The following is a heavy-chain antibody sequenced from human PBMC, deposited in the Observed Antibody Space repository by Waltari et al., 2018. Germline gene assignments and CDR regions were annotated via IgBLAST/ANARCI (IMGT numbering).Heavy chain of an antibody. CDR2: IYHSGST. V-gene: IGHV4-38-2*01. CDR1: GYSISSGYY. Sequence: QVQLQESGPGLVKPSETLSLTCAVSGYSISSGYYWGWIRQPPGKGLEWIGSIYHSGSTYYNPSLKSRVTISVDTSKNQFSLKLSSVTAADTAVYYCARVGAAAGKIGLWGRGTLVTVSS. CDR3: ARVGAAAGKIGL. D-gene: IGHD6-13*01. J-gene: IGHJ2*01.